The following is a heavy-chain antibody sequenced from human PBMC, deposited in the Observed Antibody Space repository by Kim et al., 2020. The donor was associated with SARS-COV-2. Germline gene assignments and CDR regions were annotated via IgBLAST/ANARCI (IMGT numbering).Heavy chain of an antibody. CDR1: GFTFSSYS. J-gene: IGHJ4*02. CDR3: ASEPYCSGGSCYNY. D-gene: IGHD2-15*01. Sequence: GGSLRLSCAASGFTFSSYSMNWVRQAPGKGLEWVSSISSSSSYIYYADSVKGRFTISRDNAKNSLYLQMNSLRAEDTAVYYCASEPYCSGGSCYNYWGQGTLVTVSS. V-gene: IGHV3-21*01. CDR2: ISSSSSYI.